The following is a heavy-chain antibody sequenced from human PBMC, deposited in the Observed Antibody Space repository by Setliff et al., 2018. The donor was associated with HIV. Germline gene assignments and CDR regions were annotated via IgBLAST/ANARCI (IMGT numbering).Heavy chain of an antibody. CDR3: AKETFYYDNSGYWPEPGYYFDY. CDR2: ISGSAGST. J-gene: IGHJ4*02. D-gene: IGHD3-22*01. V-gene: IGHV3-23*01. Sequence: GGSLRLSCAASGFTFSSFAMTWVRQAPGKGLEWVSSISGSAGSTYYADSVKGRFTISRDNSKNTLYLQMNSLRAEDTAVYYCAKETFYYDNSGYWPEPGYYFDYWGQGTLVTVSS. CDR1: GFTFSSFA.